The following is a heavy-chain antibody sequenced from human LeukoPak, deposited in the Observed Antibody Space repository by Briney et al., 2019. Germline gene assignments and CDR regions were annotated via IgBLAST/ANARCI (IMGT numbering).Heavy chain of an antibody. CDR2: IYYSGST. Sequence: SETLSLTCTVSGGSISSSSYYWGWIRQPPGKGLEWIGSIYYSGSTNYNPSLKSRVTISVDTSKNQFSLKLSSVTAADTAVYYCARGGYSYGMHAFDIWGQGTMVTVSS. J-gene: IGHJ3*02. D-gene: IGHD5-18*01. V-gene: IGHV4-39*07. CDR3: ARGGYSYGMHAFDI. CDR1: GGSISSSSYY.